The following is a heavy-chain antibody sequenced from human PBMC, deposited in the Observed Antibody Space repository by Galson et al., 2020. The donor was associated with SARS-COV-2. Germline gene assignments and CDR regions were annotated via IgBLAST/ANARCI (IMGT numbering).Heavy chain of an antibody. D-gene: IGHD6-6*01. J-gene: IGHJ4*02. Sequence: ETSETLSLTCTVSGGSITSDFWTWIRQPAGKGLEWIGRIYATGSTNYNPSLKSRITMSVDTSKNQFSLKLSSVTAADTAVYYCAREGSGGIAARRPLVSWGQGTLVTVSS. V-gene: IGHV4-4*07. CDR3: AREGSGGIAARRPLVS. CDR2: IYATGST. CDR1: GGSITSDF.